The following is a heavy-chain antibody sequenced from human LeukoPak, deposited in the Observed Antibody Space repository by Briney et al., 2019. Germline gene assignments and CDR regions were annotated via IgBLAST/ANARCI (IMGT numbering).Heavy chain of an antibody. Sequence: PGGSLRLSCAASGFTFSNAWMSWVRQAPGKGLEWVSVIYSGGYTYYADSVKGRFTISRDNSKNTVYLQMNSLRAEDTAVYYCVRAGGPRPIDNWGQGTLVTVSS. D-gene: IGHD3-16*01. CDR2: IYSGGYT. J-gene: IGHJ4*02. CDR3: VRAGGPRPIDN. CDR1: GFTFSNAW. V-gene: IGHV3-53*01.